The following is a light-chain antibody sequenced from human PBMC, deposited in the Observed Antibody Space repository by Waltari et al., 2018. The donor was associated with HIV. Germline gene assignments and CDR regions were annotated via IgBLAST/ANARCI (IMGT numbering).Light chain of an antibody. Sequence: QSALTQPASVSGSPGQSITNSCPGTTSDVGGTNYVSRYQKHPGTAPKVLMYDFSNMPSGGSNRFAGSKSCNTASMTRSGLQAEDEAYYYCSSYTRSSTLFGGGTKLTGL. CDR2: DFS. CDR1: TSDVGGTNY. V-gene: IGLV2-14*01. CDR3: SSYTRSSTL. J-gene: IGLJ2*01.